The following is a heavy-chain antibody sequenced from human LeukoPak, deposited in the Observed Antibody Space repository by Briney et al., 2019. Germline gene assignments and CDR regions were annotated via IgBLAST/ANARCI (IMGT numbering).Heavy chain of an antibody. Sequence: SSETPSLTCAVYGGSFSGYYWSWIRQPPGKGLEWIGEINHSGSTNYNPSLKSRVTISVGTSKNQFSLKLSSVTAADTAVYYCARDIVVVPAAPGPYYYMDVWGKGTTVTVSS. CDR2: INHSGST. J-gene: IGHJ6*03. D-gene: IGHD2-2*01. V-gene: IGHV4-34*01. CDR3: ARDIVVVPAAPGPYYYMDV. CDR1: GGSFSGYY.